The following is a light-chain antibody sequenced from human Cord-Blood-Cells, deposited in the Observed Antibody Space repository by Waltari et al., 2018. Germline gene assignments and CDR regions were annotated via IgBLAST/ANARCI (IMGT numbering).Light chain of an antibody. CDR2: AAS. J-gene: IGKJ2*01. CDR3: QQSYSTPPYT. Sequence: IQLPPPPSSRSAFVGATVTFTCRASQSISSYLNWYQKKPGKAPKLLIYAASSLQSGVPSRFSGSGSGTDFTLTISSLQPEDFATYYCQQSYSTPPYTFGQGTKLEIK. V-gene: IGKV1-39*01. CDR1: QSISSY.